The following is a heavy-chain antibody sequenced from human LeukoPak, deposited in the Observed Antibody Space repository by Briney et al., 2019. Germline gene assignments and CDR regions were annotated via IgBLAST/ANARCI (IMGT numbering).Heavy chain of an antibody. J-gene: IGHJ6*02. CDR3: ARALNDDFGEFDYDGMDV. Sequence: PGGSLRLARAASGFTFSDYYMSWIRQAPGKGLGWVSYISSGGSTIYYADSVKGRFTISRDNAKNSLYLQMNSLRAEDTAVDYCARALNDDFGEFDYDGMDVWGQGTTVTVSS. CDR1: GFTFSDYY. D-gene: IGHD3-10*01. CDR2: ISSGGSTI. V-gene: IGHV3-11*01.